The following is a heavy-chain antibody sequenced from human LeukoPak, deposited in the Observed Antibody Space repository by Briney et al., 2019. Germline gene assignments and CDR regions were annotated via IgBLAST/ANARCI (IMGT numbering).Heavy chain of an antibody. Sequence: SGPTPVKPSETLSLTCTVSGGSISSYYWSWIRQPAGKGLEWIGRIYTSGSTNYNPSLKGRVTMSVDTSKNQFSLKLSSVTAADTAVYYCARGLLQSANYYYGMDVWGQGTTVTVSS. CDR1: GGSISSYY. CDR3: ARGLLQSANYYYGMDV. J-gene: IGHJ6*02. V-gene: IGHV4-4*07. CDR2: IYTSGST. D-gene: IGHD2-15*01.